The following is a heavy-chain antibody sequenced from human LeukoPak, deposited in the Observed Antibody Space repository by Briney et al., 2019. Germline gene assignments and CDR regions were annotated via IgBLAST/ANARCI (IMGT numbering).Heavy chain of an antibody. Sequence: ASVKVSCKASGYTFTNYGISWVRQAPGQGLEWMGWISTYNGNTNYAQKLQGRVTMTTEISTSTAYMELRSLRSDDTAVYYCARDQLSRGVWFDPWGQGTLATVSS. CDR3: ARDQLSRGVWFDP. D-gene: IGHD1-1*01. J-gene: IGHJ5*02. V-gene: IGHV1-18*01. CDR1: GYTFTNYG. CDR2: ISTYNGNT.